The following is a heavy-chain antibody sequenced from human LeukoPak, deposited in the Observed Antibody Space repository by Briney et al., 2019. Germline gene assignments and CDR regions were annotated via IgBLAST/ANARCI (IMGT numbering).Heavy chain of an antibody. D-gene: IGHD1-26*01. CDR3: AKEPYSGSQLLDY. CDR2: IYSGGST. Sequence: GGSLRLSCAASGFTVSSNYMSWVRQAPGKGLEWVSVIYSGGSTYYADSVKGRFTISRDNSKNTLYLQMNSLRAEDTAVYYCAKEPYSGSQLLDYWGQGTLVTVSS. V-gene: IGHV3-53*01. CDR1: GFTVSSNY. J-gene: IGHJ4*02.